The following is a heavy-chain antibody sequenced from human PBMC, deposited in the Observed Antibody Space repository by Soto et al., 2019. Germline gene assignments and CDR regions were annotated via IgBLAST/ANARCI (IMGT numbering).Heavy chain of an antibody. J-gene: IGHJ6*02. CDR1: GYTFTSNW. CDR3: AGHCRGGNCFSSYAMDA. D-gene: IGHD2-15*01. Sequence: PGESLKISCKGSGYTFTSNWINWVRQMPGKGLEWMGRIDPRDSQSNYNPSFQGHVTISADKSTSTAYLLWNSLKASDTAMYYCAGHCRGGNCFSSYAMDAWGQGTTVTVSS. V-gene: IGHV5-10-1*01. CDR2: IDPRDSQS.